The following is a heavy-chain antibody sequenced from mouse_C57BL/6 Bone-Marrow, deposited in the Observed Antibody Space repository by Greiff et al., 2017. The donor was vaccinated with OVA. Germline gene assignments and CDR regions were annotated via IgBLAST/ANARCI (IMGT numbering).Heavy chain of an antibody. V-gene: IGHV1-72*01. CDR1: GYTFTSYW. CDR2: IDPNSGGT. CDR3: ARELLRYWGYFDV. Sequence: VQLQQPGAELVKPGASVKLSCTASGYTFTSYWMHWVKQRPGRGLEWIGRIDPNSGGTKYNEKFKSKATLTVDKPSSTAYMQLSSLTSEDSAVYYCARELLRYWGYFDVWGTGTTVTVSS. J-gene: IGHJ1*03. D-gene: IGHD1-1*01.